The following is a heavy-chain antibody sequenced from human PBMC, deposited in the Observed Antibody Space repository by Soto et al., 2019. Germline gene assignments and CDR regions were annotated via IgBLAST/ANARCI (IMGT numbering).Heavy chain of an antibody. CDR1: RYTFTSYW. D-gene: IGHD3-9*01. Sequence: GESLKISCKGSRYTFTSYWIGWVRQMPGKGLEWMGIIYPGDSDTRYSPSFQGQVTISADKSISTAYLQWSSLKASDTAMYYCARHGIVTGINDYGMDVWGQGTTVTVSS. V-gene: IGHV5-51*01. CDR3: ARHGIVTGINDYGMDV. J-gene: IGHJ6*02. CDR2: IYPGDSDT.